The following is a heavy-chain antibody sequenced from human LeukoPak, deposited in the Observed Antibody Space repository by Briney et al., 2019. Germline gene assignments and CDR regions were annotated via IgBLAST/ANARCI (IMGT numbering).Heavy chain of an antibody. V-gene: IGHV1-18*01. Sequence: GASVKVSCKASNYSFTSYGISWVRQVPGQGLEWMGWISANNGNTNYAQKVQGRVTMTTDTSTNTAYMELRSLRSDDTAVYYCARAASGYSYAYEAYWGQGTLVTVSS. CDR1: NYSFTSYG. CDR2: ISANNGNT. J-gene: IGHJ4*02. D-gene: IGHD5-18*01. CDR3: ARAASGYSYAYEAY.